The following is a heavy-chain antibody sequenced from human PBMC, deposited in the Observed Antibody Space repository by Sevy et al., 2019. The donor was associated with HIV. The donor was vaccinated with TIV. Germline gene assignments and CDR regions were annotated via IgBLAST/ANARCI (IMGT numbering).Heavy chain of an antibody. D-gene: IGHD2-8*01. Sequence: GGSLRLSCAASGFSFSDAWMRWVRQAPGEGLEWVGRNKSNTDGGTTEYATPVKERFTISRDDSKNTVYLQLNSLKPEDTAVYYCTIDAALTPWYALQYWGQGTLVTVSS. CDR2: NKSNTDGGTT. CDR3: TIDAALTPWYALQY. J-gene: IGHJ1*01. CDR1: GFSFSDAW. V-gene: IGHV3-15*01.